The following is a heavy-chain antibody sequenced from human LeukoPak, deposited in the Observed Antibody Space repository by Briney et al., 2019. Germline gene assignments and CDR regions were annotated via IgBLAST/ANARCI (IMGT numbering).Heavy chain of an antibody. V-gene: IGHV3-7*01. CDR2: IKHDGSEK. J-gene: IGHJ4*02. Sequence: GGSLRLSCAASGFTFSSYWLSWVRQAPGKGLEWVANIKHDGSEKYYMDSVKGRFTISRDNDKNSLYLQMNSLRAEDTAVYYCARDSSIFGVFWGQGTLVTVSS. D-gene: IGHD3-3*01. CDR1: GFTFSSYW. CDR3: ARDSSIFGVF.